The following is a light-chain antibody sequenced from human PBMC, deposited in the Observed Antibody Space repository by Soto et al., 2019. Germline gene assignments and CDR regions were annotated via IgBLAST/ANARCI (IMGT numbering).Light chain of an antibody. CDR1: QSVSSN. CDR3: KQYNNWPPPLT. J-gene: IGKJ4*01. Sequence: EIVMTQSPATLSVSPGERATLSCRASQSVSSNLAWYQQKPGQAPRLRIYGASTRDTGIPARFSGSGSGTEFTITSISLQSEDFAVYYCKQYNNWPPPLTFGGGTKVEI. CDR2: GAS. V-gene: IGKV3-15*01.